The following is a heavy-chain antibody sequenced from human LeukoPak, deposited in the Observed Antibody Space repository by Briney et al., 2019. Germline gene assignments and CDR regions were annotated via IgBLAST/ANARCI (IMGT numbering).Heavy chain of an antibody. CDR2: VSTSSNNI. CDR3: AKDIFTMVRGVVDY. D-gene: IGHD3-10*01. V-gene: IGHV3-21*04. J-gene: IGHJ4*02. Sequence: GGSLRLSCAASGFTFSRYSMNWVRQAPGKGLEWVSSVSTSSNNIYYADSVKGRFTISRDNAKNSVYLQMNSLRAEDTALYYCAKDIFTMVRGVVDYWGQGTLVTVSS. CDR1: GFTFSRYS.